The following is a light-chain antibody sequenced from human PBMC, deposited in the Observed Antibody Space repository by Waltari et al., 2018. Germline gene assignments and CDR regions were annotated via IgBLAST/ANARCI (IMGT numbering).Light chain of an antibody. CDR2: RAS. CDR3: QQYINNQA. J-gene: IGKJ1*01. Sequence: DIQMTQSPSTMSASVGDRVTITCRASQSISCWLAWYQQKPGKAPKLLIYRASNVESGVPTRFSCRRSCTEFTLTIDSLQPDDFATYYCQQYINNQAFGQGTRVEIK. V-gene: IGKV1-5*03. CDR1: QSISCW.